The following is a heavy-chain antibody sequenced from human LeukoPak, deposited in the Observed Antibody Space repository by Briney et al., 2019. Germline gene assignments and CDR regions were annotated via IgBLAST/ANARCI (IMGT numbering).Heavy chain of an antibody. CDR3: AKDLALAGTGGGFDV. J-gene: IGHJ3*01. D-gene: IGHD6-19*01. CDR1: GFTFTTYA. V-gene: IGHV3-23*01. CDR2: ISGGGDKA. Sequence: GGSVRLSCAASGFTFTTYAINWVRQAPGKGLEWVSGISGGGDKAFYADSVNGRFTISRDNSKNTVSLQTSSLRAEDTALYYCAKDLALAGTGGGFDVWGQGTRVAVSS.